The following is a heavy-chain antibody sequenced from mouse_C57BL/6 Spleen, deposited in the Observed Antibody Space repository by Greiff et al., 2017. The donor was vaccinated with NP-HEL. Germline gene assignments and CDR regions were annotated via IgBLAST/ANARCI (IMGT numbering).Heavy chain of an antibody. CDR3: ARKGILRGDAMDY. V-gene: IGHV1-82*01. D-gene: IGHD1-1*01. J-gene: IGHJ4*01. Sequence: VQLQQSGPELVKPGASVKISCKASGYAFSSSWMNWVKQRPGKGLEWIGRIYPGDGDTNYNGKFKGKATLTADKSSSTAYMHLSRLTSEDSAVDFCARKGILRGDAMDYWGQGTSLTVSS. CDR2: IYPGDGDT. CDR1: GYAFSSSW.